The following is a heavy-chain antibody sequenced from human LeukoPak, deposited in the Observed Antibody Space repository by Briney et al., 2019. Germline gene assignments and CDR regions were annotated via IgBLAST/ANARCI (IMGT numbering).Heavy chain of an antibody. J-gene: IGHJ4*02. Sequence: GGSLSLSCAASGFTFSSHWMHWVRHAPGKGLVWVSRINSDGSSTSYAHSVEGRLTIYRDNAKNTLYLEMNSLRAEDTAVYYWAREGSYISSFERWGQGTLVTVSS. D-gene: IGHD6-13*01. CDR2: INSDGSST. V-gene: IGHV3-74*01. CDR3: AREGSYISSFER. CDR1: GFTFSSHW.